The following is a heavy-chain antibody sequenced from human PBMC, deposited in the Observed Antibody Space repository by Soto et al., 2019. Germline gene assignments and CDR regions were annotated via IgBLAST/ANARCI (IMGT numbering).Heavy chain of an antibody. Sequence: SETLSLTCTVSGGSISSDNYYWSWIRQHPGKGLEWIGYIYYSGSTYYNPSLKSRVTISVDTSKNQFSLKLSSVTAADTAVYYCARGPNPFYFDYWGQGTLVTVSS. V-gene: IGHV4-31*03. CDR1: GGSISSDNYY. CDR2: IYYSGST. J-gene: IGHJ4*02. CDR3: ARGPNPFYFDY.